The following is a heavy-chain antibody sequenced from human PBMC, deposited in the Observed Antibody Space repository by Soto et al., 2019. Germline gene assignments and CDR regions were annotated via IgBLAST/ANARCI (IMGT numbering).Heavy chain of an antibody. D-gene: IGHD6-19*01. Sequence: TLSLTCTVSGGSISSYYWSWIRQPPGKGLEWIGYIYYSGSTNYNPSLKSRVTISVDTSKNQFSLKLSSVTAADTAVYYCARGFTYSSGWYYFHYWGQGTVVTVSS. CDR2: IYYSGST. V-gene: IGHV4-59*01. CDR1: GGSISSYY. J-gene: IGHJ4*02. CDR3: ARGFTYSSGWYYFHY.